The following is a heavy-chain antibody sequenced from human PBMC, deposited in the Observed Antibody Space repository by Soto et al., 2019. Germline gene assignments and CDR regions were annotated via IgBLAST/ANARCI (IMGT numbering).Heavy chain of an antibody. Sequence: GGSLRLSCAASGFTFSDHYMDWVRQAPGKGLEWVGRTRNKAHSYSTEYAASVKGRFTISRDNSMNSLYLQMNSLKTEDTAVYYCARSGSTAYYTFDSWGQGTLVTVSS. V-gene: IGHV3-72*01. CDR2: TRNKAHSYST. D-gene: IGHD3-9*01. CDR3: ARSGSTAYYTFDS. CDR1: GFTFSDHY. J-gene: IGHJ4*02.